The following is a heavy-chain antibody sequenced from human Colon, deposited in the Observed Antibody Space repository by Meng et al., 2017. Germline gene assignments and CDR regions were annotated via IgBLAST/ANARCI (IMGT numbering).Heavy chain of an antibody. V-gene: IGHV3-33*01. D-gene: IGHD6-13*01. J-gene: IGHJ4*02. CDR2: IWYDGRLK. CDR3: ARGGIATSGTALDY. Sequence: LRLSCAASGFTLSTYAMHWVRQAPGKGLEWVAVIWYDGRLKLYGDSVKGRFAISRDNSKNAVYLEVNSLRDEDTAVYYCARGGIATSGTALDYWGQGTLVTVSS. CDR1: GFTLSTYA.